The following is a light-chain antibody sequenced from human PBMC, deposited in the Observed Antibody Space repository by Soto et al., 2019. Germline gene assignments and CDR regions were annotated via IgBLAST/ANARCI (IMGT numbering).Light chain of an antibody. CDR2: GAS. Sequence: PGERATLSCRASQRVVDTYLAWYQQRPGQAPRLLIYGASRRATGIPERFGGSGYETDFTLTISRLEPEDFAVYYCQHYGASPPVTFGQGTRVELK. CDR3: QHYGASPPVT. J-gene: IGKJ1*01. CDR1: QRVVDTY. V-gene: IGKV3-20*01.